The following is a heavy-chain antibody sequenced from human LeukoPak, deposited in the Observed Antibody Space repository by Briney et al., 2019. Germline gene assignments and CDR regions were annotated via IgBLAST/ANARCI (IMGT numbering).Heavy chain of an antibody. CDR2: THSSGGT. Sequence: GGSLRPSCAASGFTGSHNYMSWVRQAPGKGLEWVSATHSSGGTYYADSVRGRFTISRDNSKNTLYLQMNSLRAEDTAVYYCANPQVAGDFDYWGQGTLVTVSS. CDR1: GFTGSHNY. V-gene: IGHV3-53*01. J-gene: IGHJ4*02. CDR3: ANPQVAGDFDY. D-gene: IGHD2-15*01.